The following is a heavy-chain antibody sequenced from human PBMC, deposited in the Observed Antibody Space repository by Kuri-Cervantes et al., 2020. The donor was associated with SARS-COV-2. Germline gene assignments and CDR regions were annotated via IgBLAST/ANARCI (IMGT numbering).Heavy chain of an antibody. Sequence: LTCAASGFSFSSFGMHWVRQAPGKGLEWVAFIRYDGSDKYFTDSVKGRFTISRDNSKNTLYLQVNSLRAEDTAVYYCARGSGSYFVYFQHWGQGTLVTVSS. D-gene: IGHD1-26*01. CDR2: IRYDGSDK. CDR1: GFSFSSFG. V-gene: IGHV3-30*02. J-gene: IGHJ1*01. CDR3: ARGSGSYFVYFQH.